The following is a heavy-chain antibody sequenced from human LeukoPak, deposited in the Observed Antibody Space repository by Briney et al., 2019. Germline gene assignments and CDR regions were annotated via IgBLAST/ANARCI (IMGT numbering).Heavy chain of an antibody. CDR1: GGSISSGGYS. CDR3: ARAGYYGSGSYDY. CDR2: IYYSGST. D-gene: IGHD3-10*01. J-gene: IGHJ4*02. V-gene: IGHV4-30-2*01. Sequence: SETLSLTCAVSGGSISSGGYSWSWIRQPPGKGLEWIGYIYYSGSTYYNPSLKSRVTISVDRSKNQFSLKLSSVTAADTAVYYCARAGYYGSGSYDYWGQGTLVTVSS.